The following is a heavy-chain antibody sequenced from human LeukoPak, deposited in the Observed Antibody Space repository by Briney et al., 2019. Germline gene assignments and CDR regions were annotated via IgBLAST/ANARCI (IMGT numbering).Heavy chain of an antibody. CDR3: ATSMGGYNWFDP. J-gene: IGHJ5*02. Sequence: AGSLRLSCAGSGFTFSRNWMHWVRQAPGKGLVWVSRITSDGSGTTYAESVKGRFTISRDNAKNTLYLQMNSLRAEDTAVYYCATSMGGYNWFDPWGQGTLVTVPS. CDR2: ITSDGSGT. D-gene: IGHD2/OR15-2a*01. CDR1: GFTFSRNW. V-gene: IGHV3-74*01.